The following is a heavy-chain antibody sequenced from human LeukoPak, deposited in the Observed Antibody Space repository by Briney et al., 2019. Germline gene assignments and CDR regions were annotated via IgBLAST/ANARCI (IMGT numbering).Heavy chain of an antibody. J-gene: IGHJ4*02. Sequence: SETLSPTCTVSGGSISSSSYYWGWIRQPPGKGLEWIGSIYYSGSTYYNPSLKSRVTISVDTSKNQFSLKLSSVTAADTAVYYRARLWGSIFGVVILYYFDYWGQGTLVTVSS. CDR3: ARLWGSIFGVVILYYFDY. CDR1: GGSISSSSYY. V-gene: IGHV4-39*01. CDR2: IYYSGST. D-gene: IGHD3-3*01.